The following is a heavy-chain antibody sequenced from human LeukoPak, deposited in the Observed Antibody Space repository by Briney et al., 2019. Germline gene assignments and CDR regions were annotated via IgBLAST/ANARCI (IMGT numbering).Heavy chain of an antibody. Sequence: PSGTLSLTCAVYGGSFSGYYWSWIRQPPGKGLEWIGEINHSGSTNYNPSLKSRVTISVDTSKNQFSLKLSSVTAADTAVYYCARLIAAAGTSYWGQGTLVTVSS. CDR1: GGSFSGYY. D-gene: IGHD6-13*01. V-gene: IGHV4-34*01. CDR2: INHSGST. CDR3: ARLIAAAGTSY. J-gene: IGHJ4*02.